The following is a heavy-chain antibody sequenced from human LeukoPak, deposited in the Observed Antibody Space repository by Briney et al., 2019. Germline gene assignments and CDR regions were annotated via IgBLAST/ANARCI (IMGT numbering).Heavy chain of an antibody. CDR3: ARSLNWGVDY. Sequence: SETLSLTCAVYGGSFSGYYWSWIRQPPGKGLEWIGYIYYSGSTNYNPSLKSRVTISVDTSKNQFSLKLSSVTAADTAVYYCARSLNWGVDYWGQGTLVTVSS. CDR1: GGSFSGYY. J-gene: IGHJ4*02. D-gene: IGHD7-27*01. V-gene: IGHV4-59*01. CDR2: IYYSGST.